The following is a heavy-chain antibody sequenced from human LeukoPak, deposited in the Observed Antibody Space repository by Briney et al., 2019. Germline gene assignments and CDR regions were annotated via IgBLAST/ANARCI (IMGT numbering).Heavy chain of an antibody. CDR2: IYYSGST. CDR3: ARDEGSAYPFDY. D-gene: IGHD3-22*01. V-gene: IGHV4-39*07. J-gene: IGHJ4*02. Sequence: SEALSLTCTVSGGSISSYYWGWIRQPPGKGLEWIGSIYYSGSTYYNPSLKSRVTISVDTSKNQFSLNLNSVTAADTAVYFCARDEGSAYPFDYWGQGTLVTVSS. CDR1: GGSISSYY.